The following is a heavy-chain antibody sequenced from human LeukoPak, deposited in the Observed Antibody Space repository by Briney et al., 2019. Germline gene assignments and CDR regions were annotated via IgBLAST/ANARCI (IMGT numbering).Heavy chain of an antibody. Sequence: GGSLRLSCAASGFTFTSYWMNWVRPAPGKGLEWVGNIKPDGSQTYYVDSVKGRFTISRDNAKNSVSLQLNSLRAEDTAVYFCVRSIDAWGQGTLVTVSS. CDR2: IKPDGSQT. J-gene: IGHJ5*02. CDR1: GFTFTSYW. D-gene: IGHD3-3*01. CDR3: VRSIDA. V-gene: IGHV3-7*03.